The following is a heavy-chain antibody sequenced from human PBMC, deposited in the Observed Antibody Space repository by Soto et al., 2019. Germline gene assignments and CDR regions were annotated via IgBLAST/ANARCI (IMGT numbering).Heavy chain of an antibody. CDR3: ARDGYCVSTTCYFLPDV. CDR2: ISSFSNYM. CDR1: GFTFNSYS. Sequence: GGSLRLSCAVSGFTFNSYSMNWVRQAPGKGLEWVSSISSFSNYMYYTDSVKGRFTISRDNARNSLYLQMNSLRAEDTAVYYCARDGYCVSTTCYFLPDVWGQGTTVTVSS. V-gene: IGHV3-21*01. D-gene: IGHD2-2*03. J-gene: IGHJ6*02.